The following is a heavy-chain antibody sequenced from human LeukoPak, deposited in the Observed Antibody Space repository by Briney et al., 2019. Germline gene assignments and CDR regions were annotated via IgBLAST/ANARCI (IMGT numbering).Heavy chain of an antibody. CDR3: ARAPSEIGGYYPEYFRH. CDR1: GFTFSSYW. V-gene: IGHV3-74*01. Sequence: GGSLRLSCAASGFTFSSYWMHWVRQAPGKGLVWVSRIKSDGSTNYADSVRGRFTISRDNAKNTVSLQMNSLRTEDTGVYYCARAPSEIGGYYPEYFRHWGQGTLVTVSS. D-gene: IGHD3-22*01. J-gene: IGHJ1*01. CDR2: IKSDGST.